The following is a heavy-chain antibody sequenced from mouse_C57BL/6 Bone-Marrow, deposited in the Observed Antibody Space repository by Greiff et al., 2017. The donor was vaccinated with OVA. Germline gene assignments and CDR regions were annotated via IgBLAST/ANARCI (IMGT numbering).Heavy chain of an antibody. CDR2: IYPRSGNT. CDR1: GYTFTSYG. D-gene: IGHD2-4*01. V-gene: IGHV1-81*01. CDR3: ARWDYDYDGYYARDY. J-gene: IGHJ4*01. Sequence: VQLQQSGAELARPGASVKLSCKASGYTFTSYGISWVKQRTGQGLEWIGEIYPRSGNTYYNEKFKGKATLTADKSSSTAYMELRSLTSEDSAVYFCARWDYDYDGYYARDYWGQGTSVTVSS.